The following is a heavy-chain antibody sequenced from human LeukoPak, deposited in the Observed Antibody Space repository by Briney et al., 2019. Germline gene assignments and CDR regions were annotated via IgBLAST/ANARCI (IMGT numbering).Heavy chain of an antibody. CDR3: ARDVAPIDY. CDR1: GFTFSSHG. V-gene: IGHV3-48*04. Sequence: GGSLRLSCAASGFTFSSHGMCWVRQAPGRGLEWVSYISSSGGTIYYADSVKGRFTISRDNAKNSLYLQMNSLRAEDTAVYYCARDVAPIDYWGQGTLVTVSS. CDR2: ISSSGGTI. J-gene: IGHJ4*02.